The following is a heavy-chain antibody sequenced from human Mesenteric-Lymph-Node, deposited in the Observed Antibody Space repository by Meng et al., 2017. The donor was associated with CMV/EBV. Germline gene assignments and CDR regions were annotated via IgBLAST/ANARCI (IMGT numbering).Heavy chain of an antibody. CDR1: GYTFTSYY. J-gene: IGHJ3*02. D-gene: IGHD3-3*01. CDR2: INPSGGST. CDR3: ARDPGYDFWSGQSYAFDI. V-gene: IGHV1-46*01. Sequence: ASVKVSCKASGYTFTSYYMHWVRQAPGQGLEWMGIINPSGGSTSYAQKLQGRVTVTTDTSTTTAYMELRSLRSDDTAVYYCARDPGYDFWSGQSYAFDIWGQGTMVTVSS.